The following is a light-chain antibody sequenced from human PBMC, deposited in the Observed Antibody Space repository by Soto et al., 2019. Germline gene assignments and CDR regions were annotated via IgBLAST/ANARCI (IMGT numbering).Light chain of an antibody. Sequence: EIVLTQSPATLSLSPGERATLSCRASQSVSSYLAWYQQKPGQAPRLLMYDTSNRAPGIPARFSGRGSETDFTLTISSLEPEDFAVYYCQHRSQCLWTFGQGTKVDI. CDR3: QHRSQCLWT. J-gene: IGKJ1*01. V-gene: IGKV3-11*01. CDR2: DTS. CDR1: QSVSSY.